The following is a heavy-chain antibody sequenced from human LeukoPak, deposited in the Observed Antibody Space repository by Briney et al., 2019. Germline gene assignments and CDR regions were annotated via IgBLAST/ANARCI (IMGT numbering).Heavy chain of an antibody. CDR1: GGSISSSSYY. J-gene: IGHJ6*03. V-gene: IGHV4-39*01. D-gene: IGHD2-21*02. CDR3: ARHEGTAHYYYYMDV. Sequence: PSETLSLTCTVSGGSISSSSYYWGWIRQPPGKGLEWIGSIYYSGSTYYNPSLKSRVTISVDTSKNQFSLKLSSVTAADTAVYYCARHEGTAHYYYYMDVWGKGTTVTISS. CDR2: IYYSGST.